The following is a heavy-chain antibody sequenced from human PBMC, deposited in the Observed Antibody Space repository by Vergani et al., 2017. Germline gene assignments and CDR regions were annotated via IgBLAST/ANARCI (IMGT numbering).Heavy chain of an antibody. CDR3: ARLPDYYDSSGYYYNWFDP. J-gene: IGHJ5*02. D-gene: IGHD3-22*01. Sequence: QVQLVQSGAEVKKPGSSVKVSCKASGGTFSSYTISWVRQAPGQGLEWMGRIIPILGIANYAQKFRGRVTITADKSTSTAYMELSSLRSEDTAVYYCARLPDYYDSSGYYYNWFDPWGQGTLVTVSS. CDR2: IIPILGIA. V-gene: IGHV1-69*02. CDR1: GGTFSSYT.